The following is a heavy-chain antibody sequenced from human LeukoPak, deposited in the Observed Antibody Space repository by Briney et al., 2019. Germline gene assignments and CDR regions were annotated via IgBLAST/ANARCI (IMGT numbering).Heavy chain of an antibody. V-gene: IGHV1-46*01. CDR3: ARVRCGGDCYSRRGDYFDY. Sequence: ASVKVSCKASGYTFTSYYMHWVRQAPGQGLEWMGIINPSGGSTSYAQKFQGRVTMTRDTTTSTVYMELSSLRSEDTAVYYCARVRCGGDCYSRRGDYFDYWGQGTLVTVSS. D-gene: IGHD2-21*02. J-gene: IGHJ4*02. CDR1: GYTFTSYY. CDR2: INPSGGST.